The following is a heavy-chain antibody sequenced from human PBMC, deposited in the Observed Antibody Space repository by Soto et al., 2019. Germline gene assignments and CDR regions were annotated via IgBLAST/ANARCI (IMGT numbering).Heavy chain of an antibody. J-gene: IGHJ4*02. Sequence: SETLSLTCTVSGGSISSSSYYWGWIRQPPGKGLEWIGSIYYSGSTYYNPSLKSRVTISVYTSKNQFSLKLSSVTAADTAVYYCARQDGSGWPNYFDYWGQGTLVTVSS. CDR3: ARQDGSGWPNYFDY. CDR1: GGSISSSSYY. CDR2: IYYSGST. D-gene: IGHD6-19*01. V-gene: IGHV4-39*01.